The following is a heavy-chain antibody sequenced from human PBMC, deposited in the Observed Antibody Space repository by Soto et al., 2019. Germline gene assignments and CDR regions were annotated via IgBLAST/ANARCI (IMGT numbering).Heavy chain of an antibody. CDR2: IYYSGST. V-gene: IGHV4-59*01. CDR1: GGSISSYY. Sequence: SETLSLTCTVSGGSISSYYWSWIRQPPGKGLEWIGYIYYSGSTNYNPSLKSRVTISVDTSKNQFSLKLSSVTAADTAVYYCARVQYSGYDCDPWDYLAYSGRRTLVIVSS. CDR3: ARVQYSGYDCDPWDYLAY. J-gene: IGHJ4*01. D-gene: IGHD5-12*01.